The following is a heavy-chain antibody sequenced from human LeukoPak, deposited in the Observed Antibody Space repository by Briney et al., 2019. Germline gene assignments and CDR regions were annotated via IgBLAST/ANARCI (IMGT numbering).Heavy chain of an antibody. D-gene: IGHD5-18*01. CDR1: VFTFSSYS. J-gene: IGHJ4*02. Sequence: PGGSLRLSCAASVFTFSSYSMNWVRQAPGKGLEWVSGISGSGGSTHYADSVKGRFTISRDNSKNTLYLQMNSLRAEDTAVYYCAKVAGGGYTYGPYNFDYWGQGTLVTVSS. V-gene: IGHV3-23*01. CDR3: AKVAGGGYTYGPYNFDY. CDR2: ISGSGGST.